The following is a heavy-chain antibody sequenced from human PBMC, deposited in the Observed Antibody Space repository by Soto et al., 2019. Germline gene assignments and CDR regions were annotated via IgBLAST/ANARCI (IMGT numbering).Heavy chain of an antibody. Sequence: EASVKVSCKASGYTFNSYGISWVRQAPGQGLEWMGLISAYSGSTSYAQKFQGRVTMTRDTSTSTVYMELSSLRSEDTAVYYCARDRFQGRDGYNSIDYWGQGTLVTVSS. D-gene: IGHD5-12*01. CDR1: GYTFNSYG. J-gene: IGHJ4*02. V-gene: IGHV1-18*01. CDR2: ISAYSGST. CDR3: ARDRFQGRDGYNSIDY.